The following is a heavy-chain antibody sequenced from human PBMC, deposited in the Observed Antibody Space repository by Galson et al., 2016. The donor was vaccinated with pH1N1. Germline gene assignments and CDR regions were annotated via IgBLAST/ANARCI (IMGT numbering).Heavy chain of an antibody. Sequence: TLSLTCTLSRGSISDKDYSWSWIRQPPGKGLEWIGYISHTGSTCFNPSLKSRLTISLGGSRKQFSLKLTSVTAADTAVHYFARLTGVFETADAFDIWRQGTMFTVTP. CDR2: ISHTGST. CDR1: RGSISDKDYS. V-gene: IGHV4-30-2*01. CDR3: ARLTGVFETADAFDI. D-gene: IGHD2-8*01. J-gene: IGHJ3*02.